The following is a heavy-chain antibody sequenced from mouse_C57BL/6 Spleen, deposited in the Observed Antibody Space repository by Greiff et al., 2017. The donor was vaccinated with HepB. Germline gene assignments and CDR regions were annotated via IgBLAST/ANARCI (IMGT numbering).Heavy chain of an antibody. D-gene: IGHD2-5*01. Sequence: QVQLQQSGAELVRLGPSVKMSCKASGYTFTNYWIGWAKQRPGHGLEWIGDIYPGGGYTNYNEKFKGKATLTADKSSSTAYMQFSSLTSEDSAIYYCARRYSNFYAMDYWGQGTSVTVSS. CDR3: ARRYSNFYAMDY. V-gene: IGHV1-63*01. CDR2: IYPGGGYT. CDR1: GYTFTNYW. J-gene: IGHJ4*01.